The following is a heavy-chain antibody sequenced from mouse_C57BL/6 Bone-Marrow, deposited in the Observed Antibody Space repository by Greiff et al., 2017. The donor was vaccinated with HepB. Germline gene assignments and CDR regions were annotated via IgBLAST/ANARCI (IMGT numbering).Heavy chain of an antibody. Sequence: EVKLMESGGGLVQPGGSLKLSCAASGFTFSDYYMYWVRQTPEKRLEWVAYLSNGGGSTYYPDTVNGRFTISRDNAKNTLYLQMSRLKSEDTAMYYCARHGGVTGPFGYWGQVTLVTVSA. CDR1: GFTFSDYY. V-gene: IGHV5-12*01. D-gene: IGHD4-1*01. CDR3: ARHGGVTGPFGY. J-gene: IGHJ3*01. CDR2: LSNGGGST.